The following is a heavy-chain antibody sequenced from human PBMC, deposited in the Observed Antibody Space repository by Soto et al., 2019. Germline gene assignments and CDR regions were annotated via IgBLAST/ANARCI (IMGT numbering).Heavy chain of an antibody. Sequence: GASVKVSCKASGYTFTNSGISWVRQAPGQGLEWMGWISAYNGNTNYAQKLQGRVTMTTDTSTSTAYMELRSLRSEDTAVYYCARGVAGPLHWFDPWGQGTLVTVSS. D-gene: IGHD6-19*01. J-gene: IGHJ5*02. CDR1: GYTFTNSG. V-gene: IGHV1-18*01. CDR3: ARGVAGPLHWFDP. CDR2: ISAYNGNT.